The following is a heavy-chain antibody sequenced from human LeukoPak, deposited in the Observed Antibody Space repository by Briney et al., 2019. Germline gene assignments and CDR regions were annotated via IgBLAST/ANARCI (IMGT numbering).Heavy chain of an antibody. V-gene: IGHV3-23*01. Sequence: QTGGSLRLSRAASGFTFSSYAMSWVRQAPGKGLEWVSTISGSGDSTYYADSVKGRFTSSRDNSKNTLYLQMNSLRAEDTAVYYCAKGAYYADWGQGTLVTVSS. CDR3: AKGAYYAD. J-gene: IGHJ4*02. CDR1: GFTFSSYA. CDR2: ISGSGDST. D-gene: IGHD3-3*01.